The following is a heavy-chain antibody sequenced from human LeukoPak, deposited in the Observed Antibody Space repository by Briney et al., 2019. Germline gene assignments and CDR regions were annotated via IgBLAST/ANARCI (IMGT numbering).Heavy chain of an antibody. D-gene: IGHD5-24*01. J-gene: IGHJ3*01. CDR3: ARLGGHNAVDV. CDR2: ISSSGTTL. V-gene: IGHV3-48*04. Sequence: PGGSLRLSCAASGFTFSSYWMSWVRQAPGKGLEWVSYISSSGTTLYYSDPVKGRFTMSRDNAKNSLFLQLSSLRAEDTAVYYCARLGGHNAVDVWGQGTMVTVSS. CDR1: GFTFSSYW.